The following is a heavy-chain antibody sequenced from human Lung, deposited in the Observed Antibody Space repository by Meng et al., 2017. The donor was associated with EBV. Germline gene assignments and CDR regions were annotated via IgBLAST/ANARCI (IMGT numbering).Heavy chain of an antibody. CDR2: IYYTGST. Sequence: GQLQGSGPRVVKPSGTLSLTCTVPGGSISGYYWSWIRQPAGKGLEWIGRIYYTGSTNYNPSLKSRVTMSVDTSKNQFSLKLSSVTAADTAVYYCVRSADYYDVSGYYYLDHWGQGTLVTVSS. V-gene: IGHV4-4*07. CDR1: GGSISGYY. CDR3: VRSADYYDVSGYYYLDH. J-gene: IGHJ4*02. D-gene: IGHD3-22*01.